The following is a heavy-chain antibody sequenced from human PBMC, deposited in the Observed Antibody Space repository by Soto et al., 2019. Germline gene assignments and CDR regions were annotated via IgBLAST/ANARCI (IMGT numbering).Heavy chain of an antibody. CDR1: VFTFSSYG. D-gene: IGHD1-20*01. V-gene: IGHV3-30*18. Sequence: GGALRLSCAASVFTFSSYGMHWVRQAPGKGLEWVAVISYDGSNKYYADSVKGRFTIYRDNSKNTLYLQMNSLRAEATAVYYCGKNITGIGGATGGYYYGRDVWAQGTTVTVSS. CDR2: ISYDGSNK. CDR3: GKNITGIGGATGGYYYGRDV. J-gene: IGHJ6*02.